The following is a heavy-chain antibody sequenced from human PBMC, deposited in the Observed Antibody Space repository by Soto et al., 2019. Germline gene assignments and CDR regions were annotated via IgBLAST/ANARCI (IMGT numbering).Heavy chain of an antibody. D-gene: IGHD2-2*01. CDR2: IVVGSGNA. V-gene: IGHV1-58*01. J-gene: IGHJ6*02. Sequence: SVKVSCKASGFTFTSSAVQWVRQARGQRLEWIGWIVVGSGNANYAQKFQERVTITRDMSTSTAYMELSSLRSEDTAVYYCAAGVVPAAYGMDVWGQGTRSPSP. CDR3: AAGVVPAAYGMDV. CDR1: GFTFTSSA.